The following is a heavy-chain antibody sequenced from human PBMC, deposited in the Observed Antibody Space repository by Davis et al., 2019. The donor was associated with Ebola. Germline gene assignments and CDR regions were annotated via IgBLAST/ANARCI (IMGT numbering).Heavy chain of an antibody. Sequence: MPSETLSLTCAVHGESFSEYFWSWIRQPPGKGLEWIGETSHSDYTNYNPAFKTRAIISVDTSKNHFSLNLNSVTAADTAVYYCARGRYYDFWSSAFDIWGQGTMVTVSS. CDR2: TSHSDYT. V-gene: IGHV4-34*01. D-gene: IGHD3-3*01. CDR1: GESFSEYF. J-gene: IGHJ3*02. CDR3: ARGRYYDFWSSAFDI.